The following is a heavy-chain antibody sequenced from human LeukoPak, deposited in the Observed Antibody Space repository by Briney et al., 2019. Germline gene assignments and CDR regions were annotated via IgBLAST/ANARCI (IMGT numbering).Heavy chain of an antibody. CDR2: IRYDGSNK. J-gene: IGHJ4*02. CDR3: AKGGDDSIDY. V-gene: IGHV3-30*02. CDR1: GCTFSNYG. D-gene: IGHD3-10*01. Sequence: PGWALTLSCAASGCTFSNYGMHWVRQAAGRGLEGVTFIRYDGSNKYYADSVKGRFTISRDNSKNTLYLQMNSLRAEDTAVYYCAKGGDDSIDYWGQGTLVTVPS.